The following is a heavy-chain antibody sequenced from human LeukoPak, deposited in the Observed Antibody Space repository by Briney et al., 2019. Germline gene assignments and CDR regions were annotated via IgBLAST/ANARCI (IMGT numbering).Heavy chain of an antibody. V-gene: IGHV4-38-2*01. CDR1: GGSFSGYY. CDR3: ARTGSIAARPFDY. J-gene: IGHJ4*02. CDR2: IYHSGST. D-gene: IGHD6-6*01. Sequence: SETLSLTCAVYGGSFSGYYWGWIRQPPGKGLEWIGSIYHSGSTYYNPSLKSRVTISVDTSKNQFSLKLSSVTAADTTVYYCARTGSIAARPFDYWGQGTLVTVSS.